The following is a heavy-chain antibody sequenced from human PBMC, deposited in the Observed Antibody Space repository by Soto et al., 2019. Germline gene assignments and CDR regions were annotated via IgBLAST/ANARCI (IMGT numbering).Heavy chain of an antibody. CDR1: GFMVSIPG. CDR3: AKDPSPITMVRGVKNWFDP. V-gene: IGHV3-33*06. D-gene: IGHD3-10*01. Sequence: GGSLRLSCAASGFMVSIPGIHWARQAPGKGLEWVAVIWSDGNNRYYADSVKGRFTISRDNSKNTLYLQMNSLRAEDTAVYYCAKDPSPITMVRGVKNWFDPWGQGTLVTVSS. J-gene: IGHJ5*02. CDR2: IWSDGNNR.